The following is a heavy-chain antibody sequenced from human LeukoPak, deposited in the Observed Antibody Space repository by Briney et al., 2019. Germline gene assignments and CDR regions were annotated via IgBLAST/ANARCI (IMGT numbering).Heavy chain of an antibody. Sequence: PGGSLRLSCAASGFTFSSYAMSWVRQAPGKGLEWVSAISGSGGSTYCADSVKGRFTISRDNSKNTLYLQMNSLRAEDTAVYYCAKDPTSADILTGYYTWGQGTLVTVSS. J-gene: IGHJ5*02. CDR1: GFTFSSYA. CDR3: AKDPTSADILTGYYT. CDR2: ISGSGGST. V-gene: IGHV3-23*01. D-gene: IGHD3-9*01.